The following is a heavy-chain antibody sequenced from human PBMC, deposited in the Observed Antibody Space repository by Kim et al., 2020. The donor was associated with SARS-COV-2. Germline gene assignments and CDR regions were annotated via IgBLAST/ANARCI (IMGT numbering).Heavy chain of an antibody. Sequence: QKLQGRVTMTTDTSTSTAYMELRSLRSDDTAVYYCARADIVVVVAVPFDYWGQGTLVTVSS. CDR3: ARADIVVVVAVPFDY. V-gene: IGHV1-18*01. D-gene: IGHD2-15*01. J-gene: IGHJ4*02.